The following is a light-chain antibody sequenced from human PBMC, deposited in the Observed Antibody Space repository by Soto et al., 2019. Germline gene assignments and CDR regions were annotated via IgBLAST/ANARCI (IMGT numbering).Light chain of an antibody. Sequence: DIQMTQSPSTLSASVGDRVTINFRASQSISSWLAWYQQKPGKAPKLLIYDASSLESGVPSRFSGSGSGTEFTLTISSLQPDDFATFYCQQYDDYPLTFGGGTKVDI. CDR3: QQYDDYPLT. CDR1: QSISSW. V-gene: IGKV1-5*01. J-gene: IGKJ4*01. CDR2: DAS.